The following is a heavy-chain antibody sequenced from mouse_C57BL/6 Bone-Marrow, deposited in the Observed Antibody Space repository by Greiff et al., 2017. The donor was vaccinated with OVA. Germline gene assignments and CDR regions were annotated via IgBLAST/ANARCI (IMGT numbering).Heavy chain of an antibody. D-gene: IGHD3-2*02. CDR3: TGGAQAAWFAY. CDR2: IRLKSDNYAT. Sequence: EVQGVESGGGLVQPGGSMKLSCVASGFTFSNYWMNWVRQSPEKGLEWVAQIRLKSDNYATHYAESVKGRFTISRDDSKSSVYLQMNNLRAEDTGIYYCTGGAQAAWFAYWGQGTLVTVSA. CDR1: GFTFSNYW. J-gene: IGHJ3*01. V-gene: IGHV6-3*01.